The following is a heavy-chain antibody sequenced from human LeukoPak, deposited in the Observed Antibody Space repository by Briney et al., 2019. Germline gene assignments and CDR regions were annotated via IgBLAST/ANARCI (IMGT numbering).Heavy chain of an antibody. D-gene: IGHD6-6*01. CDR1: GFTFSNYN. CDR3: ARRDGDY. Sequence: GGSLRPSCAASGFTFSNYNMNWVRQAPGKGLEWVSVISSSSGTVYYADSVKGRFTVSRDNAKNSLYLQMSSLRDDDTAVYYCARRDGDYWGQGTLVTVSS. V-gene: IGHV3-48*02. CDR2: ISSSSGTV. J-gene: IGHJ4*02.